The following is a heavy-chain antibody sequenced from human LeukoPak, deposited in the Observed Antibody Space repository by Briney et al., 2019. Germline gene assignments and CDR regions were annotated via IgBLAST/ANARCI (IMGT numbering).Heavy chain of an antibody. Sequence: PSETLSLTCTVSGGSISSSSYYWGWIRQPPGKGLEWIGTIHYRGNTYYNPSLKSRVAISVDTSKNQFSLKLSSVTAADTAVYYCARGIVATPFDYWGQGTLVTVSS. CDR3: ARGIVATPFDY. D-gene: IGHD5-12*01. CDR1: GGSISSSSYY. CDR2: IHYRGNT. V-gene: IGHV4-39*07. J-gene: IGHJ4*02.